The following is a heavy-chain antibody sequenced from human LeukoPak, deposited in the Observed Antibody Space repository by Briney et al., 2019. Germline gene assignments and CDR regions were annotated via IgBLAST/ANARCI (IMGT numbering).Heavy chain of an antibody. CDR3: ARGIAVAGSDY. CDR1: GGSVSSYY. D-gene: IGHD6-19*01. J-gene: IGHJ4*02. CDR2: IYYSGST. V-gene: IGHV4-59*02. Sequence: SETLSLTCTVSGGSVSSYYWSWIRQPPGKGLEWIGYIYYSGSTNYNPSLKSRVTISVDTSKNQFSLKLSSVTAADTAVYYCARGIAVAGSDYWGQGTLVTVSS.